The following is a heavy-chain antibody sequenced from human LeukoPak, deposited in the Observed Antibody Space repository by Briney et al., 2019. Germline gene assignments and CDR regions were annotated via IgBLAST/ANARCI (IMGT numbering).Heavy chain of an antibody. D-gene: IGHD3-22*01. J-gene: IGHJ5*02. V-gene: IGHV4-38-2*02. CDR3: ARRGYYYDSSGNNWFDP. Sequence: PSETLSLTCTVSGYSISSGYYWAWMRQPPGKGLEWIGSINHSGSTYYNPSLKSRVTVSVDTSKNQVSLRLSSVTAADTAVYYCARRGYYYDSSGNNWFDPWGQGTLVTVSS. CDR1: GYSISSGYY. CDR2: INHSGST.